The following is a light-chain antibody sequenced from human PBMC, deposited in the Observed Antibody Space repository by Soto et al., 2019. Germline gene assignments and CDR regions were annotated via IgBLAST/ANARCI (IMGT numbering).Light chain of an antibody. CDR3: QQLDSYPL. J-gene: IGKJ3*01. V-gene: IGKV1-9*01. Sequence: DIPLTQSPSFLSASVGDRVTITCRASLGSSRYLAWYQQKPGKAPKLLIYPASTLQSGVPARCSGSGSGTEFTLTFSSLEPEDFATSYGQQLDSYPLVGPGTKVDIK. CDR1: LGSSRY. CDR2: PAS.